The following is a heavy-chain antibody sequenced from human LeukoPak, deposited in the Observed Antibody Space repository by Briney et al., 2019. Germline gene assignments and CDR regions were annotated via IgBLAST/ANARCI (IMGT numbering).Heavy chain of an antibody. D-gene: IGHD5-12*01. CDR2: ISYDGSNK. Sequence: HPGRSLRLSCAASGFTFSSYAMHWVRQAPGKGLEWVAVISYDGSNKYYADSVKGRFTISRDNSKNTLYLQMSSLRAEDTAVYYCASLLSRYSGYDFDYWGQGTLVTVSS. J-gene: IGHJ4*02. CDR1: GFTFSSYA. CDR3: ASLLSRYSGYDFDY. V-gene: IGHV3-30-3*01.